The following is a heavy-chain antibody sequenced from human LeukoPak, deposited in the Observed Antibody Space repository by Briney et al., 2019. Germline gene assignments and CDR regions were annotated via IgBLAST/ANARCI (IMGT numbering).Heavy chain of an antibody. D-gene: IGHD1-1*01. CDR3: ARDATGREDTTYFDY. J-gene: IGHJ4*02. CDR2: ISSSGNTI. V-gene: IGHV3-11*01. CDR1: GLTFSDYF. Sequence: PGGSLRLSCAVSGLTFSDYFMSWIRQAPGKGLEWVSYISSSGNTIFYADSVKGRFTISRDNAKNSLYLQMNSLRAEDTAVYFCARDATGREDTTYFDYWGQGTLVTVSS.